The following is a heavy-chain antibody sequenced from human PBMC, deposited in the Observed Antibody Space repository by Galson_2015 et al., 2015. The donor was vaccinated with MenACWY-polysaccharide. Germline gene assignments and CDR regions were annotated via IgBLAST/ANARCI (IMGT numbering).Heavy chain of an antibody. D-gene: IGHD6-13*01. Sequence: SLRLSCAASGFAFSSSGMHWVRHAPGKGLEWGAVVSYDGSNKYYADSVKGRFTISRDNSKNTLYLQMNSLRAEDTAVYYCAKEWGGSWFLYYYYGMDVWGQGTTFTVSS. CDR3: AKEWGGSWFLYYYYGMDV. CDR2: VSYDGSNK. CDR1: GFAFSSSG. V-gene: IGHV3-30*18. J-gene: IGHJ6*02.